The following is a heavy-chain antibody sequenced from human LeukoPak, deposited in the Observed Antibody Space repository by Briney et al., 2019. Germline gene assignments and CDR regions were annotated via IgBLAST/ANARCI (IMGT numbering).Heavy chain of an antibody. D-gene: IGHD4-17*01. V-gene: IGHV1-18*01. J-gene: IGHJ4*02. CDR2: ISAYNGNT. CDR1: GYTFTSYG. CDR3: ARGSYGDEFDY. Sequence: ASVKVSCKTSGYTFTSYGFIWVRQAPGQGLEWMGWISAYNGNTNYAQKLQGRVTMTTDTSTSTAYMELRGLRSDDTAVYYCARGSYGDEFDYWGQGTLVTVSS.